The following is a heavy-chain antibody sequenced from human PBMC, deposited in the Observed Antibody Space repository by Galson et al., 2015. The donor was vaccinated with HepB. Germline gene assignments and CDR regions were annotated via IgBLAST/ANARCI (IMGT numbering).Heavy chain of an antibody. CDR3: ARGGMATTAGPSFDS. CDR1: GFTFTRYT. D-gene: IGHD5-24*01. CDR2: ISGYTGNT. V-gene: IGHV1-18*01. Sequence: SVKVSCEASGFTFTRYTINWVRQAPGQGLEWVGRISGYTGNTNYAQKFQDRFTMTANTSTNTAYMELWSLEFDDSAIYYCARGGMATTAGPSFDSWGQGTLVTVSS. J-gene: IGHJ4*02.